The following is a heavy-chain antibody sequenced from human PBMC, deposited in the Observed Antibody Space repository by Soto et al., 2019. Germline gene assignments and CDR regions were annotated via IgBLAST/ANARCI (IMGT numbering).Heavy chain of an antibody. J-gene: IGHJ3*02. CDR1: GGSISNYY. V-gene: IGHV4-4*07. CDR3: ARDHSCGGGYAFNI. D-gene: IGHD3-16*01. CDR2: IYSSGST. Sequence: SETLSLTCTVSGGSISNYYWNWFRQTAGKGLECIGRIYSSGSTNYTPPLKRRISMSLDTSKNQFSLELSSETAAHTAVYYCARDHSCGGGYAFNIRGQGTMGTVSS.